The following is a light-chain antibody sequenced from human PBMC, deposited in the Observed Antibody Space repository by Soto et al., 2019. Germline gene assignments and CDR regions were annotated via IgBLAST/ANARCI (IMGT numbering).Light chain of an antibody. CDR2: GAS. CDR3: QQYGSSLIT. J-gene: IGKJ5*01. Sequence: EIVMTRSPATLSVSPGQRASLSCRASQSVSTTVAWYHQKPGAAPRLLVYGASTRASGIPARFSGSGAGTDFTLTITSLEPEDFAVYYCQQYGSSLITFGQGTRLEIK. CDR1: QSVSTT. V-gene: IGKV3-15*01.